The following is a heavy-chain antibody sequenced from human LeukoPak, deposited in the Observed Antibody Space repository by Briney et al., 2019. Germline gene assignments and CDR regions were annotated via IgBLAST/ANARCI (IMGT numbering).Heavy chain of an antibody. CDR1: GASISNYY. V-gene: IGHV4-4*07. D-gene: IGHD3-10*01. Sequence: SETLSLTCSVSGASISNYYWNWIRQPAAKGLKWIGRIYTSGSTNYNPSLKSRVTMSVDTSNNQFSLKLISVTAADTAVYYCARDRGLGWFDPWGQGTLVTVSS. CDR2: IYTSGST. CDR3: ARDRGLGWFDP. J-gene: IGHJ5*02.